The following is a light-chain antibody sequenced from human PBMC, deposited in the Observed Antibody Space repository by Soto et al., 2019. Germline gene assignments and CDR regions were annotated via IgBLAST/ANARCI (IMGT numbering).Light chain of an antibody. V-gene: IGKV1-5*01. CDR3: QKYNTDPWT. Sequence: DIQMTQKPSTLSASVGDRVTITCRASQTISSWLAWYQQKPGKAPKVLIYAASSLDGGVPSRFSGRRSGTDFTLTISSLQPKDVATYYCQKYNTDPWTFGQGTKV. CDR2: AAS. CDR1: QTISSW. J-gene: IGKJ1*01.